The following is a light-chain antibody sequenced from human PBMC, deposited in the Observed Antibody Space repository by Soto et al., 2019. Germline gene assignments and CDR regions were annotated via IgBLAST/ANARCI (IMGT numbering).Light chain of an antibody. CDR3: SSYTGSSTLGEM. CDR2: EVN. J-gene: IGLJ3*02. V-gene: IGLV2-8*01. CDR1: SSDLGRYNF. Sequence: QSVLTQPPSASGSPGQSVTISCTGTSSDLGRYNFVSWYQQRPGKAPKLMIYEVNKRPSGVPDRFSGSKSGNTASLTVSGLQAEDEAVYFCSSYTGSSTLGEMFGGGTQLTVL.